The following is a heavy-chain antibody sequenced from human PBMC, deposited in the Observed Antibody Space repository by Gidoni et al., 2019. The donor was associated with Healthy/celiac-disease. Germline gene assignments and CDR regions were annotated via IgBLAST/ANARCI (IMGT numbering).Heavy chain of an antibody. D-gene: IGHD2-2*02. CDR2: ISAYNGSA. Sequence: QVQLVQSGAEVKKPGAAVKVSCKASGYTVTSYGITWVRQAPGQGLEWMGWISAYNGSANYAQKHQGRVTMTTDTSTSTAYMELRSLRSDDTAVYYCAREGYCSSTSCYTGDYYYYGMDVWGQGTTVTVSS. CDR3: AREGYCSSTSCYTGDYYYYGMDV. CDR1: GYTVTSYG. J-gene: IGHJ6*02. V-gene: IGHV1-18*01.